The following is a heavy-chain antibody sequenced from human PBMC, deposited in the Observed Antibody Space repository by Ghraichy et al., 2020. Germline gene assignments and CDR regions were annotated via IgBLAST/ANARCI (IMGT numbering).Heavy chain of an antibody. V-gene: IGHV3-74*01. D-gene: IGHD4-17*01. J-gene: IGHJ4*02. Sequence: GESLNISCEASGFTFRTYWFHWVRQDPGKGLLWVSRINSDGRSTDYADSVKGRFTISRDNANNTLYLQMNSLRVEDTGVYYCARVKEFGDYELDFWGQGSLVTVS. CDR1: GFTFRTYW. CDR2: INSDGRST. CDR3: ARVKEFGDYELDF.